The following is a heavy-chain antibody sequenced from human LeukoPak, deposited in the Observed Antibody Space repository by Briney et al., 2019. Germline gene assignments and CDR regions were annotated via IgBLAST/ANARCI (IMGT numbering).Heavy chain of an antibody. Sequence: ASVKVSCKASGYTFTSYGISWVRQAPGQGLEWMGWISAYNGNTNYAQKLQGRVTMTTDTSTSTAYMELRSLRSDDTAVYYCARVVVQQLAAWDVDYYYMDVWGQGTLVTVSS. CDR2: ISAYNGNT. CDR1: GYTFTSYG. CDR3: ARVVVQQLAAWDVDYYYMDV. V-gene: IGHV1-18*01. J-gene: IGHJ6*03. D-gene: IGHD6-13*01.